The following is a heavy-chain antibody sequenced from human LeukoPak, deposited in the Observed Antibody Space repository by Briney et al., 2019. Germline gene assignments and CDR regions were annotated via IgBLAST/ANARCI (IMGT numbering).Heavy chain of an antibody. CDR1: GGSISSYY. J-gene: IGHJ4*02. V-gene: IGHV4-4*07. D-gene: IGHD5-18*01. CDR3: ARSEGGYSYGYYYFDY. CDR2: IYTSGST. Sequence: SETLSLTCTVSGGSISSYYWSWIRQPAGKGLEWIGRIYTSGSTNYNPSLKSRVTMSVDTSKNQFSLKLSSVTAADTAVYYCARSEGGYSYGYYYFDYWGQGTLVTVSS.